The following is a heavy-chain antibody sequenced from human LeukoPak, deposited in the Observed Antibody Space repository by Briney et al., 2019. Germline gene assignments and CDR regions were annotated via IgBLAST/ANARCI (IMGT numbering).Heavy chain of an antibody. CDR1: GFTFSSYA. J-gene: IGHJ4*02. CDR2: ISGSGGST. D-gene: IGHD3-3*01. V-gene: IGHV3-23*01. Sequence: GGSLRLSCAASGFTFSSYAMSWVRQAPGKGLEWVSAISGSGGSTYYADSVKGRFTISRDNSKNTLYLQMNSLRAEDTAVYYRAKGGSEWYYFDYWGQGTLVTVSS. CDR3: AKGGSEWYYFDY.